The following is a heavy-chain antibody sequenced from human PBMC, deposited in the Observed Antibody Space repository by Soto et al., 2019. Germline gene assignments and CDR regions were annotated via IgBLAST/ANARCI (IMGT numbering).Heavy chain of an antibody. CDR2: INSSGGST. V-gene: IGHV1-46*01. Sequence: GASVKVSCKASGYTFTSYYMHWVRQAPGQGLEWMGIINSSGGSTSYAQKFQGRVTMTRDTSTSTVYMELSSLRSEDTAVYYCARDFPSNLLIAATFRGGYYGMDVWGQGTTVTVSS. D-gene: IGHD6-25*01. J-gene: IGHJ6*02. CDR3: ARDFPSNLLIAATFRGGYYGMDV. CDR1: GYTFTSYY.